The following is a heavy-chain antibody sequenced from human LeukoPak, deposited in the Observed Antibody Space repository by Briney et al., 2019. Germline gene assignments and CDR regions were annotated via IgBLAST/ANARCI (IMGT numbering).Heavy chain of an antibody. Sequence: KPGGSLRLSCAASGLTFSSYSMNWVRQAPGKGLEWVSSISSSSSYIYYADSVKGRFTISRDNAKNSLYLQMNSLRAEDTAVYYCARVVVIAPYDAFDIWGQGTMVTVSS. CDR1: GLTFSSYS. CDR2: ISSSSSYI. V-gene: IGHV3-21*01. CDR3: ARVVVIAPYDAFDI. D-gene: IGHD2-21*01. J-gene: IGHJ3*02.